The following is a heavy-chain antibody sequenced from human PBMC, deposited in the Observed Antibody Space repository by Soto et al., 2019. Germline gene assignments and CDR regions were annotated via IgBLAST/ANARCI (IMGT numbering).Heavy chain of an antibody. V-gene: IGHV4-59*08. CDR1: GGSISSYY. Sequence: PSETLSLTCTVSGGSISSYYWSWIRQPPGKGLEWIGYIYYSGSTNYNPSLKSRVTISVDTSKNQFSLKLSSVTAADTAVYYCARYGDSLLYNWFEPWGQGTLVNVSS. CDR2: IYYSGST. D-gene: IGHD4-17*01. CDR3: ARYGDSLLYNWFEP. J-gene: IGHJ5*02.